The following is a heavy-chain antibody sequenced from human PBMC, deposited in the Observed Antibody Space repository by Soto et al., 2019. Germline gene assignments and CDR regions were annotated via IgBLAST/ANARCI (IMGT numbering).Heavy chain of an antibody. Sequence: SATLSLTCIVSGVSFINYDYCWDWIRQPPGKGLEWIGSICPSGNIYYNPSLRSRLTISEDTSKSQFSLKLTSVIVADTAVYYCARRRGNHDYFDLWGQGTQVTVSS. J-gene: IGHJ4*02. CDR2: ICPSGNI. CDR3: ARRRGNHDYFDL. CDR1: GVSFINYDYC. D-gene: IGHD3-10*01. V-gene: IGHV4-39*01.